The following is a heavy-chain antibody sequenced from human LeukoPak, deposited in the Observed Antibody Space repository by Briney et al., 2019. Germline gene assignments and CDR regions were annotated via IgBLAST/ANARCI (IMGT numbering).Heavy chain of an antibody. Sequence: GGSLRLSCAASGFTFSSYAMHWVRQAPGKGLEWVAVISYDGSNKYYADSVKGRFTISRDNSKNTLYLQMNSLRAEDTAVYYCAKAKTEHSSRGLTGAFDIWGQGTMVTVSS. J-gene: IGHJ3*02. CDR2: ISYDGSNK. D-gene: IGHD6-13*01. CDR1: GFTFSSYA. V-gene: IGHV3-30-3*01. CDR3: AKAKTEHSSRGLTGAFDI.